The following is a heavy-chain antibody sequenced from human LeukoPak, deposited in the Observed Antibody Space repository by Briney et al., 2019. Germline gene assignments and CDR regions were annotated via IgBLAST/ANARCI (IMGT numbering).Heavy chain of an antibody. J-gene: IGHJ5*02. V-gene: IGHV1-2*02. CDR1: GYTFTGYY. CDR3: AIEDIVVVPAATGVKSANWFDP. CDR2: INPNSGGT. D-gene: IGHD2-2*01. Sequence: GASVKVSCKASGYTFTGYYMHWVRQATGQGLEWMGWINPNSGGTNYAQKFQGRVTMTRDTSISTAYMELSRLRSDDTAVYYCAIEDIVVVPAATGVKSANWFDPWGQGTLVTVSS.